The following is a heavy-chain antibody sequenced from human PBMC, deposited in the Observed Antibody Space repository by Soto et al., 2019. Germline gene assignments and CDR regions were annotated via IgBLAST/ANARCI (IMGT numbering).Heavy chain of an antibody. J-gene: IGHJ4*02. D-gene: IGHD1-26*01. V-gene: IGHV4-34*01. CDR3: AVYRASVGAAEPYYFDY. Sequence: PSETLSLTCAVYGGSFSGYYWSWIRQPPGKGLEWIGEINHSGSTNYNPSLKSRVTISVDTSKNQFSLKLSSVTAADTAVYYCAVYRASVGAAEPYYFDYWGQGTLVTVSS. CDR2: INHSGST. CDR1: GGSFSGYY.